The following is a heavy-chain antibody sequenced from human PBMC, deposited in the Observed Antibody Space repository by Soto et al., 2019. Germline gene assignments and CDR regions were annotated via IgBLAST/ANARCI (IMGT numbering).Heavy chain of an antibody. Sequence: SETLSLTFTVSGSSISSGGYYWSWIRQHPGKGLEWIGYIYYSGSTYYNPSLKSRVTISVDTSKNQFSLKLSSVTAADTAVYYCTGGYKWDYYGMDVWGQGTTVT. CDR1: GSSISSGGYY. CDR3: TGGYKWDYYGMDV. D-gene: IGHD1-20*01. V-gene: IGHV4-31*03. J-gene: IGHJ6*02. CDR2: IYYSGST.